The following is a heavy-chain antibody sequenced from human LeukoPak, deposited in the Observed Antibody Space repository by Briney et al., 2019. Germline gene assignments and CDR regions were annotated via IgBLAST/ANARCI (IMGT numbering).Heavy chain of an antibody. CDR1: GGSISPYY. V-gene: IGHV4-59*01. CDR3: ARGPLSRRTTWTWFDP. Sequence: PSETLSLTCTVSGGSISPYYWTWNRQPPGKGLEWIGYIYYNGNTNYNPSLKSRITISVDTSKNQFSLRLKSVTAADTAVYYCARGPLSRRTTWTWFDPWGQGTLVTVSS. D-gene: IGHD3/OR15-3a*01. CDR2: IYYNGNT. J-gene: IGHJ5*02.